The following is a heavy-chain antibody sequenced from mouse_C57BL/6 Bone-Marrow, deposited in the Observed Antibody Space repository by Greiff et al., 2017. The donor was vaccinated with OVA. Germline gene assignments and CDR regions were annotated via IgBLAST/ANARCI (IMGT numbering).Heavy chain of an antibody. J-gene: IGHJ2*01. Sequence: VQLQQSGAELVKPGASVKLSCTASGFNIKDYYMHWVKQRTEQGLEWIGRIDPEDGETKYDPKFQGKATITADTSSNTAYLQLSSLTSEDTAVDYCARGCITTVVAPPFDYWGQGTTLTVSS. CDR2: IDPEDGET. V-gene: IGHV14-2*01. CDR1: GFNIKDYY. CDR3: ARGCITTVVAPPFDY. D-gene: IGHD1-1*01.